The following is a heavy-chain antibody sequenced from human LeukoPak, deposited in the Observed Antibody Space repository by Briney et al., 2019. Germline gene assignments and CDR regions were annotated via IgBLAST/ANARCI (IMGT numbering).Heavy chain of an antibody. D-gene: IGHD3-10*01. Sequence: GASVTVSCTASGYSFPSYGISWVRQAPGQGPEWMGWISPYNDNTNYAQKLQGRATLTTDTSTSTAYMELRSLRSDDTAVYYCARHFYGSGTYYHLDYWGQGTLVTVSS. V-gene: IGHV1-18*01. CDR3: ARHFYGSGTYYHLDY. CDR2: ISPYNDNT. CDR1: GYSFPSYG. J-gene: IGHJ4*02.